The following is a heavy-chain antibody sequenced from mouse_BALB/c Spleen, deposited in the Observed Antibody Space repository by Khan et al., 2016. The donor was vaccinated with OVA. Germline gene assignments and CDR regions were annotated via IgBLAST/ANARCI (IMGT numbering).Heavy chain of an antibody. J-gene: IGHJ3*01. D-gene: IGHD1-2*01. CDR1: GYTFSDYN. V-gene: IGHV1S29*02. CDR3: ARSGYGSFGY. CDR2: IFPNSGGT. Sequence: EVQLQESGPELVKPGASVKISCKASGYTFSDYNMDWVKQSHGESLEWIGYIFPNSGGTGYNLKFKTKATLTVDNSSSTAYMDLRSLTSEDSAVXYCARSGYGSFGYWGQGTLVTVSA.